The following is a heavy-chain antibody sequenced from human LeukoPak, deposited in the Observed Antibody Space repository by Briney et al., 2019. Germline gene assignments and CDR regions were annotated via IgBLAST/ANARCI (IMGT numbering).Heavy chain of an antibody. CDR1: GFTFSSYG. CDR2: IWFNGSNK. Sequence: GRSLRLSCAASGFTFSSYGMHWVPQAPGKGLEWVAVIWFNGSNKYYADSVKGRFTISRDNSKNTLYLQMNSLRAEDTAVYYCARSDNRGYDYNYYYYMDVWGKGTTVTVSS. D-gene: IGHD5-12*01. V-gene: IGHV3-33*01. CDR3: ARSDNRGYDYNYYYYMDV. J-gene: IGHJ6*03.